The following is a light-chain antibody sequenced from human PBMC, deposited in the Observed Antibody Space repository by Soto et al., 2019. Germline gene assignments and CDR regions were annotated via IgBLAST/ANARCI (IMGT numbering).Light chain of an antibody. V-gene: IGKV3-20*01. CDR1: QSVSTSF. CDR3: QQYGNSIPIN. CDR2: GAF. J-gene: IGKJ5*01. Sequence: LTPSPRTLALSRGRRATVSRRASQSVSTSFLAWYQQKPGQAPRLLIYGAFSRATGIPDRFSGSGSGTDFTLTISRLEPEDFAVYYCQQYGNSIPINCGQGTKLEIK.